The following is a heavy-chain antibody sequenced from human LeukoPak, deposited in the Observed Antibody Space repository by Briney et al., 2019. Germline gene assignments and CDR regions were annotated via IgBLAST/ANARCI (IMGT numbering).Heavy chain of an antibody. CDR2: IYYSGST. Sequence: SETLSLTCTVSGVSISSSSYYWGWIRQPPGKGLEGIGSIYYSGSTYYNPALKSRVIISVDTSKNQFSLKLSSVTAADTAVYYCARHDLTGSPFDYWGQGTLVTVSS. J-gene: IGHJ4*02. D-gene: IGHD3-9*01. V-gene: IGHV4-39*01. CDR3: ARHDLTGSPFDY. CDR1: GVSISSSSYY.